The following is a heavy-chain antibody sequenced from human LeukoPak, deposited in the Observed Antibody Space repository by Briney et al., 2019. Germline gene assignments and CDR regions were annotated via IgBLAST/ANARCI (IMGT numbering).Heavy chain of an antibody. V-gene: IGHV4-38-2*01. Sequence: SETLSLTCAVSGYSISSGYYWGWIRQPPGKGLEWIGEINHSGSTNYNPSLKSRVTISVDTSKNQFSLKLSSVTAADTAVYYCARGARFGFRSYYLFDYWGRGTLVTVSS. J-gene: IGHJ4*02. CDR1: GYSISSGYY. CDR2: INHSGST. D-gene: IGHD1-26*01. CDR3: ARGARFGFRSYYLFDY.